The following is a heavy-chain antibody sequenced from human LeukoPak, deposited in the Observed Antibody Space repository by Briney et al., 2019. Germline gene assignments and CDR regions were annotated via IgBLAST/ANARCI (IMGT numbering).Heavy chain of an antibody. D-gene: IGHD3-3*01. Sequence: SETLSLTCTVSGGSISSHYWSWIRQPPGKGLEWIGYIYYSGSTNYNPSLKSRVTISVDTSKNQFSLKLSSVTAADTAVYYCARVCTYYDFWSGCPGAYYFDYWGQGTLVTVSS. CDR2: IYYSGST. CDR3: ARVCTYYDFWSGCPGAYYFDY. CDR1: GGSISSHY. J-gene: IGHJ4*02. V-gene: IGHV4-59*11.